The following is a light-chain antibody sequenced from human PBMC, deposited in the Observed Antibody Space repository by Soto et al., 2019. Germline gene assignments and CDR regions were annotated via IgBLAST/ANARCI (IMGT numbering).Light chain of an antibody. J-gene: IGKJ1*01. Sequence: EIVLTQSPGTLSLSPGERATLSCRASQSVSSSYLAWYQQKPGQAPRLLIYGASSRATGIPDRFSGSGSGKAFTLTISILEPEDFAVYCCQQYGSSPPQTFGQGTKVDI. CDR3: QQYGSSPPQT. V-gene: IGKV3-20*01. CDR1: QSVSSSY. CDR2: GAS.